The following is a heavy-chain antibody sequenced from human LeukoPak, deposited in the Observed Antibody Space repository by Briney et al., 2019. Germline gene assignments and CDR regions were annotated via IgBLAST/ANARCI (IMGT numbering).Heavy chain of an antibody. D-gene: IGHD3-10*01. V-gene: IGHV3-15*04. CDR3: TTVTLRPVGL. CDR1: GFSFSRAW. CDR2: IESKSDGGTT. Sequence: GGSLRLSCAASGFSFSRAWMSWVRQAPGKGLEWVGRIESKSDGGTTDYAAPVEGRFTISRDDSKNTLFLQVNSLKIEDTAVYYCTTVTLRPVGLWGQGTLVTVSS. J-gene: IGHJ4*02.